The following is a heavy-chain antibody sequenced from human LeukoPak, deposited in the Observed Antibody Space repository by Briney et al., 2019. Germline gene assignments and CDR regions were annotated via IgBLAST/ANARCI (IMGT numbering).Heavy chain of an antibody. Sequence: ASVKVSCKASGGTFSSYAISWVRQAPGQGLEWMGRIIPILGIANYAQKFQGRVTITADKSTSTAYMELSSLRSEDTAVYYCARDEGVDIVATTLDYWGQGTLVTVSS. V-gene: IGHV1-69*04. CDR3: ARDEGVDIVATTLDY. J-gene: IGHJ4*02. CDR1: GGTFSSYA. D-gene: IGHD5-12*01. CDR2: IIPILGIA.